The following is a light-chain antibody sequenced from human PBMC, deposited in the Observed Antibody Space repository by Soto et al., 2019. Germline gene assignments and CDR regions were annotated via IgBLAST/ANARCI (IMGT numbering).Light chain of an antibody. CDR2: WAS. J-gene: IGKJ4*01. CDR3: QQYWSTPLT. V-gene: IGKV4-1*01. Sequence: DIVMTQSPDSLAVSLGERATINCKSTQSELSSSTNKNYLAWYQQKPGQPPKLLIYWASTRESGVPDRFSGSGSGTDFILTISSLQAEDVAVYYCQQYWSTPLTFGGGTKVEIK. CDR1: QSELSSSTNKNY.